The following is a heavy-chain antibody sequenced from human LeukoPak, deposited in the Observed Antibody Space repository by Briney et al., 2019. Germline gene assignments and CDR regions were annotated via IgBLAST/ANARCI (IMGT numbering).Heavy chain of an antibody. V-gene: IGHV4-59*08. Sequence: SETLSLTCTVSGGSINTYYWSWIRQPPGKGLECIGNIYYSGSTNYNPSLMSRVTISVDPSKNEFSLRLNSVTAADTAVYYCARAGSVAGTHWFDPWGQGTLVTVSS. CDR2: IYYSGST. CDR1: GGSINTYY. J-gene: IGHJ5*02. D-gene: IGHD6-19*01. CDR3: ARAGSVAGTHWFDP.